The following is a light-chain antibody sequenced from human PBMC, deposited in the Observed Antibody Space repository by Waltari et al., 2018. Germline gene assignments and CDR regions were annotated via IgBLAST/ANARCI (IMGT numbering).Light chain of an antibody. CDR2: KSS. CDR3: LQSSQWPYA. V-gene: IGKV2-30*02. Sequence: DVVMTQSPLSLPVTLGQPASISCRSSQSLVHTDGNTYLNWFQQRPGQPPRRLIYKSSRRESGVPDRFSGSGSGTDFTRKISRVEAEDVGIYYCLQSSQWPYAFGQGTKLEIK. CDR1: QSLVHTDGNTY. J-gene: IGKJ2*01.